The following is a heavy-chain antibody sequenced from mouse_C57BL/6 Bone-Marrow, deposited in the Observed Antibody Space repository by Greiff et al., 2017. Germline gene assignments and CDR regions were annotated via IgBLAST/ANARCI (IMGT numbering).Heavy chain of an antibody. V-gene: IGHV1-81*01. Sequence: QVQLKESGAELARPGASVKLSCKASGYTFTSYGISWVKQRSGQGLEWIGVIYPRSGNTYYNEKFKGKATLTADKSSSTASMELLSPTSEKSAGYFCDYYYGDPPLYCAIGGWGKGTSVTVSS. CDR2: IYPRSGNT. CDR3: DYYYGDPPLYCAIGG. J-gene: IGHJ4*01. D-gene: IGHD1-1*01. CDR1: GYTFTSYG.